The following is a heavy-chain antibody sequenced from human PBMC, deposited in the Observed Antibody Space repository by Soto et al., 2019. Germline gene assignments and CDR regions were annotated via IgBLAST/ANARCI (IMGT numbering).Heavy chain of an antibody. J-gene: IGHJ4*02. Sequence: PGGSLRLSCAASGFTFSSYAMSWVRQAPGKGLEWVSTITDGGGNTYYADSVKGRFTISRDSSKNTLYLQMNSLRAEDTAVYYCTKEVGGSGIFDYWGQGNMVTVSS. V-gene: IGHV3-23*01. CDR1: GFTFSSYA. CDR3: TKEVGGSGIFDY. D-gene: IGHD3-10*01. CDR2: ITDGGGNT.